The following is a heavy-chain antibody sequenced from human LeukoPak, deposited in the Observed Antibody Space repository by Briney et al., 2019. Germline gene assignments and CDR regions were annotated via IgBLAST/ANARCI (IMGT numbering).Heavy chain of an antibody. CDR1: GFTVSSYA. Sequence: GGSLRLSCAASGFTVSSYAMSWVRHAPGKRLEWVSAISGSGGSTYYAGSVKGRFTISRDNSKTPLYLQMNRLRAEDTAVYYCATRSVGSGGPGGYYGMDVWGQGTTVTVS. D-gene: IGHD1-26*01. CDR2: ISGSGGST. V-gene: IGHV3-23*01. J-gene: IGHJ6*02. CDR3: ATRSVGSGGPGGYYGMDV.